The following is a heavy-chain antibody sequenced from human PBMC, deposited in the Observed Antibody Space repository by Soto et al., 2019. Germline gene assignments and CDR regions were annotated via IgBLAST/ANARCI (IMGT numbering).Heavy chain of an antibody. J-gene: IGHJ4*02. Sequence: PSETLSLTSNVSCVSISDTSYYWGWIRQPPGNGLEWIGTIYFSGTTFYNPSLKSRLTISVDTSKNQFSLRLSSVTAADTAVYYCARHGSHWGQGTLVTVCS. CDR1: CVSISDTSYY. CDR2: IYFSGTT. V-gene: IGHV4-39*01. CDR3: ARHGSH.